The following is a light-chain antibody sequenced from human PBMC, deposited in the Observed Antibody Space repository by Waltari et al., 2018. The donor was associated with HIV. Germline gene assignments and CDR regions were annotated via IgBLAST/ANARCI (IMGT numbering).Light chain of an antibody. CDR2: QDS. CDR3: QAWDSSTVV. Sequence: SYELTQPPSLSVSPGQTASNTCPGDKVRDQYAGWYQQKPGQSPVLFIYQDSKRPAGIPGRFSASNSGNTATLTISGTQAMDEADYYCQAWDSSTVVFGGGTKLTVL. CDR1: KVRDQY. V-gene: IGLV3-1*01. J-gene: IGLJ2*01.